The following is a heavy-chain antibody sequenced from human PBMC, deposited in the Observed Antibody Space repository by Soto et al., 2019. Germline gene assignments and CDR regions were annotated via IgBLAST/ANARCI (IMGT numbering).Heavy chain of an antibody. CDR1: GGSISSFY. CDR3: ARGVPAAYYYYGMDV. Sequence: SETLSLTCTVSGGSISSFYWSWIRQPPGKALEYIGYIYDSGSTNYNPSLKSRVTISVDTSKKQFSLRLTSVTAADTAVYFCARGVPAAYYYYGMDVWGQGTTVTVSS. CDR2: IYDSGST. V-gene: IGHV4-59*01. D-gene: IGHD2-2*01. J-gene: IGHJ6*02.